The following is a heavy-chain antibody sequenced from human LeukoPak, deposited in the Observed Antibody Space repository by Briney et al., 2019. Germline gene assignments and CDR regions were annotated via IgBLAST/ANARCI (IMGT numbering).Heavy chain of an antibody. Sequence: ASVKVSCKVSGYTLTELSMHWVRQAPGKGLEWMGGFDPEDGETIYAQKFQGRVTMTEDTSTDTAYMELRSLGSDETAVYYCARVGLLTGYYFFDYWGQGTLVTVSS. CDR2: FDPEDGET. J-gene: IGHJ4*02. D-gene: IGHD3-9*01. CDR1: GYTLTELS. V-gene: IGHV1-24*01. CDR3: ARVGLLTGYYFFDY.